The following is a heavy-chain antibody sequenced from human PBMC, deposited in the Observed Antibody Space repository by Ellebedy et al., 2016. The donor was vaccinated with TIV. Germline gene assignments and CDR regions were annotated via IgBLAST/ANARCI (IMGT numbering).Heavy chain of an antibody. V-gene: IGHV4-4*07. CDR3: ARVVGSLGWFDP. D-gene: IGHD1-26*01. CDR2: IYTSGST. CDR1: GGSISSYH. Sequence: SETLSLXXTVSGGSISSYHWSWIRQPAGKGLEWIGRIYTSGSTNYNPSLKSRVTMSVDTSKNQFSLKLSSVTAADTAVYYCARVVGSLGWFDPWGQGTLVTVSS. J-gene: IGHJ5*02.